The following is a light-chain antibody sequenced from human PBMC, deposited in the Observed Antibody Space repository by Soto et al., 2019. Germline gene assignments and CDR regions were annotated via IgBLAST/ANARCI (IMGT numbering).Light chain of an antibody. CDR2: RAS. J-gene: IGKJ3*01. V-gene: IGKV1-5*03. CDR3: QQYDTYSCT. CDR1: QIINTW. Sequence: DIQMTQSPSSLSASVGDRVTITCRASQIINTWLAWYQQKPGKAPKLLIYRASNLVNGVPSRFSGSGSGTEFTLTISSLQPDDFSIYYCQQYDTYSCTFGPGTKVDI.